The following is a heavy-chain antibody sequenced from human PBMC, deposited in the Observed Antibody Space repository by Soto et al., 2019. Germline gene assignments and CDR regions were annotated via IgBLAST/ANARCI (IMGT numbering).Heavy chain of an antibody. D-gene: IGHD1-1*01. J-gene: IGHJ6*02. Sequence: PGESLKISCKGSGSSFTSYWISWVLQMPGQCLEWMGSIDPSDSYTNYSPSFQGHATISADKSISTAYLQWSSLKASDTAMYYCARKVHWNTIYYYYYGMDVWGQGTTVTVSS. CDR2: IDPSDSYT. CDR1: GSSFTSYW. CDR3: ARKVHWNTIYYYYYGMDV. V-gene: IGHV5-10-1*01.